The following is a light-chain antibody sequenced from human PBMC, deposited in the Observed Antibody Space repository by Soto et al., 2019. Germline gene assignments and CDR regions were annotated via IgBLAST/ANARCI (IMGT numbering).Light chain of an antibody. CDR2: GAS. CDR1: QTVTSNF. J-gene: IGKJ1*01. V-gene: IGKV3-20*01. Sequence: VLTQSPGTLSLSPGERASLSCRASQTVTSNFLAWYQEKPGQAPRLLIYGASSRATGIPDRFSGSGSGTDFTLTISRLEPEDFATYYCQQYKTYWKMFGQGTKVQV. CDR3: QQYKTYWKM.